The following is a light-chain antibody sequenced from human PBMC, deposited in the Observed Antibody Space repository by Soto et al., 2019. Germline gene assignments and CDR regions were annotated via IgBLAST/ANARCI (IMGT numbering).Light chain of an antibody. V-gene: IGLV2-14*01. Sequence: QSALTQAACVSGSPGQSITISCAGTSGDVGGYNYVSWYQQHPGKAPKLMIYEVSNRPSGVSNRFSGSKSGNTASLTISGLQAEDEADYYCRSYTSRSTVSVFATGPKANVL. CDR1: SGDVGGYNY. CDR2: EVS. CDR3: RSYTSRSTVSV. J-gene: IGLJ1*01.